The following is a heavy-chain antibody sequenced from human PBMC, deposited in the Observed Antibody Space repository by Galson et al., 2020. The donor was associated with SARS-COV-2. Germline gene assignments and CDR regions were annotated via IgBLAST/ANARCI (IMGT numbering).Heavy chain of an antibody. D-gene: IGHD3-9*01. Sequence: SGPTLVKPTHTLTLTCTFSGFSLSTSGVGVGWIRQPQGKALEWLALSYWDDEKRYSPSRKSRHTITKDTSQNQVVLTMTNMDPVDTATYYCAHSSYDILTGYYIALDYWGQGTLVTVSS. V-gene: IGHV2-5*02. CDR1: GFSLSTSGVG. J-gene: IGHJ4*02. CDR2: SYWDDEK. CDR3: AHSSYDILTGYYIALDY.